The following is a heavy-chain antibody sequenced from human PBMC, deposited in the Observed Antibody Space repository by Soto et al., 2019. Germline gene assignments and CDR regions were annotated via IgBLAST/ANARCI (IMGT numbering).Heavy chain of an antibody. CDR1: GGSISSGGYY. V-gene: IGHV4-31*03. J-gene: IGHJ4*02. D-gene: IGHD6-13*01. CDR2: IYYSGST. CDR3: ARSSLEIAAAYDY. Sequence: SETLCLTCTVSGGSISSGGYYWSWIRQHPGKGLEWIGYIYYSGSTYYNPSLRSRVTISVDTSKNQFSLKLSSVTAADTAVYYCARSSLEIAAAYDYWGQGTLVTVSS.